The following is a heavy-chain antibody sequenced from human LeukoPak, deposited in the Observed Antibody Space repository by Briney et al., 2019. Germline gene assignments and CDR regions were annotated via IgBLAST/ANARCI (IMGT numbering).Heavy chain of an antibody. CDR1: GYTFTNYY. D-gene: IGHD3-22*01. CDR2: INPSNGSA. Sequence: GASVKVSCKASGYTFTNYYVHWVRQAPGQGLEWMGIINPSNGSATYAQQFQGRVTMTKDTSISTAYMELSRLRSDDTAVYYCARAPNYYDSSGYYLGVMGIDYWGQGTLVTVSS. J-gene: IGHJ4*02. V-gene: IGHV1-46*01. CDR3: ARAPNYYDSSGYYLGVMGIDY.